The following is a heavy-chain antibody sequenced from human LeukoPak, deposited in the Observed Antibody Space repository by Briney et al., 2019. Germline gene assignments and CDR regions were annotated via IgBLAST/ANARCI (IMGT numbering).Heavy chain of an antibody. CDR2: IYYIGST. V-gene: IGHV4-59*08. J-gene: IGHJ3*02. CDR3: ARHDYYDTSGYTPTAFDM. CDR1: GGSIRSYY. D-gene: IGHD3-22*01. Sequence: SETLSLTCTVSGGSIRSYYWSWIRQPPGKGLEWIGYIYYIGSTKYNPYLKSRVTISVDTTKNQFSLKLSSVTAADTAVYYCARHDYYDTSGYTPTAFDMWGRGTMVTVSS.